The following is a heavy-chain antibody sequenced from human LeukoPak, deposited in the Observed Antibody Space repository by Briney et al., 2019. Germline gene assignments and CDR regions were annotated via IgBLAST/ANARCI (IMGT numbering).Heavy chain of an antibody. Sequence: PGGSLRLSCAASGFTFSSYWMHWVRQAPGKGLVWVSRINSDGSSTSYADSVKGRFTISRDNSKNTLYLQMNSLRAEDTAVYYCAKDGKDFGVVIKGLGHFDYWGQGTLVTVSS. CDR2: INSDGSST. CDR3: AKDGKDFGVVIKGLGHFDY. V-gene: IGHV3-74*01. J-gene: IGHJ4*02. D-gene: IGHD3-3*01. CDR1: GFTFSSYW.